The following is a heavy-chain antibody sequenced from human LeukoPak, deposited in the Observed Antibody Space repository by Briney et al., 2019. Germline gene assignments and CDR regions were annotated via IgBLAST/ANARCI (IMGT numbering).Heavy chain of an antibody. J-gene: IGHJ4*02. V-gene: IGHV3-48*03. Sequence: GGSLRLSCVASGFTFSSYEMHWVRQAPGKGLEWVSYISTSGSTFYYADSVKGRFTISRDNADNSLYLQLNSLRAEDTAVYYYARALAYYYESSGHFDYWGQGTLVTVSS. CDR1: GFTFSSYE. CDR2: ISTSGSTF. CDR3: ARALAYYYESSGHFDY. D-gene: IGHD3-22*01.